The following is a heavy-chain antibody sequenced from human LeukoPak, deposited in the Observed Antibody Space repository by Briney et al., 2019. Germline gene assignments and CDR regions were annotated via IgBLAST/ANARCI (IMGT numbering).Heavy chain of an antibody. CDR3: ARDYCSGGSCYSDY. CDR2: ISSSSSYT. J-gene: IGHJ4*02. D-gene: IGHD2-15*01. Sequence: TGGSLRLSCAASGFTFSDYYMSWIRQAPGKGLEWVSYISSSSSYTNYADSVKGRFTISRDNAKNSLYLQMNSQRAEDTAVYYCARDYCSGGSCYSDYWGQGTLVTVSS. V-gene: IGHV3-11*06. CDR1: GFTFSDYY.